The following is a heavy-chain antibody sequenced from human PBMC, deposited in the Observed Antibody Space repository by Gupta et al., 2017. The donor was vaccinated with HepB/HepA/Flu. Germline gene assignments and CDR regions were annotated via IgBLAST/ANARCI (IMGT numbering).Heavy chain of an antibody. CDR1: GFTFSSYA. Sequence: EVQLLESGGGLVQPGGSLRLSCPASGFTFSSYAMGWVRHALGKGLEWFSAISGSGGSTYYADSVKGRFTISRDNSKNTLYLQMNSLRAEDTAVYYCAKDQWLLWFGELSPPFDYWGQGTLVTVSS. J-gene: IGHJ4*02. CDR3: AKDQWLLWFGELSPPFDY. V-gene: IGHV3-23*01. D-gene: IGHD3-10*01. CDR2: ISGSGGST.